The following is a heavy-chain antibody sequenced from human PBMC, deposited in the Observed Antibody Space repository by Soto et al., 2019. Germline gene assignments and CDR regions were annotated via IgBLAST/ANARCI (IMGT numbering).Heavy chain of an antibody. V-gene: IGHV1-2*02. CDR2: INPNSGGT. J-gene: IGHJ3*02. Sequence: ASVKVSCKASGYTFTGYYMLWVRQAPGQGLEWMGWINPNSGGTNYAQKFQGRVTMTRDTSISTAYMELSRLRSDDTAVYYCARVGKQLVLGNAFDIWGQGTMVTVSS. CDR3: ARVGKQLVLGNAFDI. CDR1: GYTFTGYY. D-gene: IGHD6-13*01.